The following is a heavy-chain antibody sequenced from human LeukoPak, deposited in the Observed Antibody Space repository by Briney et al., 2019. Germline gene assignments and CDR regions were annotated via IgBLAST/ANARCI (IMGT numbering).Heavy chain of an antibody. V-gene: IGHV4-39*01. Sequence: SETLSLTCTVSGGSISSSSYYWGWLRQPPGKGLEWIGSIYYSGSTYYNPSLKSRVTISVDTSKNQFSLKLSSVTAADTAVYYCASTIRYCSSTSCYTGAFDIWGQGTMVTVSS. J-gene: IGHJ3*02. CDR2: IYYSGST. CDR1: GGSISSSSYY. D-gene: IGHD2-2*02. CDR3: ASTIRYCSSTSCYTGAFDI.